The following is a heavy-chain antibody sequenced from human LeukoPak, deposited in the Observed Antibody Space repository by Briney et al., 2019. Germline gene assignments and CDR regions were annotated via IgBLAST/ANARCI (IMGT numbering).Heavy chain of an antibody. CDR2: INHSGRS. Sequence: SETLSLTCAVYGGSLSGYYWSWIRQPPGKGLEWIGEINHSGRSNYNPSLKSRVTISVDTSKNQFSLRLSSVTAADTALYFCARGMVRGVPVIGSWGQGTLVTVSS. CDR3: ARGMVRGVPVIGS. D-gene: IGHD3-10*01. J-gene: IGHJ5*01. CDR1: GGSLSGYY. V-gene: IGHV4-34*01.